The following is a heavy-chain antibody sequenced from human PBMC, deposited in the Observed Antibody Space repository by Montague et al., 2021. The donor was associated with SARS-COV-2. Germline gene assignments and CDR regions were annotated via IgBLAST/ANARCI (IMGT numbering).Heavy chain of an antibody. D-gene: IGHD6-19*01. CDR3: ARDHGSGWFTFDY. Sequence: SLRLSCAASGFTVSSNYMSWVRQAPGKGLEWVSVIYSGGSTYYVDSVKGRFTISRHNSKNTLYLQMNSLRAEDTAVYYCARDHGSGWFTFDYWGQGTLVTVSS. V-gene: IGHV3-53*04. CDR1: GFTVSSNY. J-gene: IGHJ4*02. CDR2: IYSGGST.